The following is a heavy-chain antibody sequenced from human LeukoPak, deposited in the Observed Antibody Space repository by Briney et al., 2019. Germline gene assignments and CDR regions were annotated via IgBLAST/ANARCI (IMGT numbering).Heavy chain of an antibody. Sequence: PGGSLRLSCAASGFTFSNAWMSWVRQAPGKGLEWVGRIKSKTDGGTTDYVAPVKGRFTISRDDSKNTLYLQMNSLKTEDTAVYYCTTGTSWRYYYYYYMDVWGKGTTVTVSS. CDR1: GFTFSNAW. J-gene: IGHJ6*03. V-gene: IGHV3-15*01. D-gene: IGHD2-2*01. CDR3: TTGTSWRYYYYYYMDV. CDR2: IKSKTDGGTT.